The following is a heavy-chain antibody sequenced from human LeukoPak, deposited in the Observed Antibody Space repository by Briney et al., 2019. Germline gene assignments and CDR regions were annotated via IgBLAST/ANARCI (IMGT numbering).Heavy chain of an antibody. CDR1: GFTFTSSA. CDR3: AADHLHYDSSGSKEN. D-gene: IGHD3-22*01. J-gene: IGHJ4*02. CDR2: IVVGSGNT. Sequence: SVKVSCKASGFTFTSSAVQWVRQARGQRLEWIGRIVVGSGNTNYAQKFQERVTITRDMSTSTAYMELSSLRSEDTAVYYCAADHLHYDSSGSKENWGQGTLATVSS. V-gene: IGHV1-58*01.